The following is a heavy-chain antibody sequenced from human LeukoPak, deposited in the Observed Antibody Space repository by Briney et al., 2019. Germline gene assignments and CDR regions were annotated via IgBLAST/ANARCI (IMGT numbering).Heavy chain of an antibody. V-gene: IGHV3-23*01. CDR3: AGYVWGTYRYTNY. CDR1: GFTFSSYA. J-gene: IGHJ4*02. CDR2: ISGHSDST. D-gene: IGHD3-16*02. Sequence: GGSLRLSCAASGFTFSSYAMSWVRQAPGQGPEWVSGISGHSDSTYHADSVKGRFTISRDNSKNTLYLQMNSLRAKDTAVYYCAGYVWGTYRYTNYWGQGTLVTVSS.